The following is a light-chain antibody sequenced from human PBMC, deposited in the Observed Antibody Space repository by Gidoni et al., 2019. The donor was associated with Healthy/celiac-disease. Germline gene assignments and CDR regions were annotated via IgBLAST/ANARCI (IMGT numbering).Light chain of an antibody. Sequence: EIVMTQSPATLSVSPGERATLSCRASQSVSRNLALYQKKPGQAPRLLIYGASTRATGIPARFSGSGSGTEFTLTISSLQSEDFAVYYCQQYNNWPPWTFGQGTKVEIK. CDR1: QSVSRN. CDR3: QQYNNWPPWT. J-gene: IGKJ1*01. V-gene: IGKV3-15*01. CDR2: GAS.